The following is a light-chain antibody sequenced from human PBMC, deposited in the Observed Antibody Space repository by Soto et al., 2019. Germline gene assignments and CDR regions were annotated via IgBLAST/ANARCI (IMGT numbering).Light chain of an antibody. CDR1: QSVSSY. CDR3: QQRSNWPRTWT. V-gene: IGKV3-11*01. Sequence: EVVLTQSPATLSSSPGERATLSCRASQSVSSYLAWYQQKPGQAPRLLIYDASNRVTGIPARFSGSGSGTDFTLTISSLEPEDFAVYYCQQRSNWPRTWTFGQGTKVDIK. CDR2: DAS. J-gene: IGKJ1*01.